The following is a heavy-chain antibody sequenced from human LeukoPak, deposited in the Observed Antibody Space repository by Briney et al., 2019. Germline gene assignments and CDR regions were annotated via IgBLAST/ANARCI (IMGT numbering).Heavy chain of an antibody. CDR2: ISYSGNT. V-gene: IGHV4-59*06. Sequence: SETLSLTCTVSGGSISSYYWSWIRQPPGKGLEWIGYISYSGNTYYTPSLKSRVRISVDTSKNHFSLNLNSVTGADTAVYYCARESVYYYDSSGSNGFDFWGQGTLVTVSS. D-gene: IGHD3-22*01. CDR3: ARESVYYYDSSGSNGFDF. CDR1: GGSISSYY. J-gene: IGHJ4*02.